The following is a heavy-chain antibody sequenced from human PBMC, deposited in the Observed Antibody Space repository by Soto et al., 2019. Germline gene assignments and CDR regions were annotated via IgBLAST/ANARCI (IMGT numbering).Heavy chain of an antibody. CDR1: GYTLTELS. D-gene: IGHD6-13*01. CDR3: ATKGRWYVGYYYYGMDV. CDR2: FDPEDGET. J-gene: IGHJ6*02. Sequence: GASVKVSCKVSGYTLTELSMHWVRQAPGKGLEWMGGFDPEDGETIYAQKLQGRVTMTEDTSTGTAYMELSSLRSEDTAVYYCATKGRWYVGYYYYGMDVWGQGTTVTVSS. V-gene: IGHV1-24*01.